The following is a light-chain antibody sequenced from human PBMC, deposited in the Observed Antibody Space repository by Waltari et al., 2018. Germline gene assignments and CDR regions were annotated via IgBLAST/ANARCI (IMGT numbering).Light chain of an antibody. V-gene: IGLV1-51*01. Sequence: QSVLTQPPSVSAAPGQKVTISCSGSNSNIGNKDVSWYQQVPGTAPKPLIYDNDKRPSGIPDRFSGFKSGTSATLGITGLQTGDEAEYYCGTWDSSLSDVVFGGGTKLTVL. CDR3: GTWDSSLSDVV. CDR1: NSNIGNKD. CDR2: DND. J-gene: IGLJ3*02.